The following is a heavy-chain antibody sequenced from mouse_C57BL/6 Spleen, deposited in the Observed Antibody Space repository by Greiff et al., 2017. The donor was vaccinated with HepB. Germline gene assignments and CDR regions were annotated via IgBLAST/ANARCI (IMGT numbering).Heavy chain of an antibody. D-gene: IGHD2-4*01. J-gene: IGHJ3*01. CDR1: GFTFSSYG. CDR2: ISSGGSYT. Sequence: EVQRVESGGDLVKPGGSLKLSCAASGFTFSSYGMSWVRQTPDKRLEWVATISSGGSYTYYPDSVKGRFTISRDNAKNTLYLQMSSLKSEDTAMYYCARHGVDYSWFAYWGQGTLVTVSA. CDR3: ARHGVDYSWFAY. V-gene: IGHV5-6*01.